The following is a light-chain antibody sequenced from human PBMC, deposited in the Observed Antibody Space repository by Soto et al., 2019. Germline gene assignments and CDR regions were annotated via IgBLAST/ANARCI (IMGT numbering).Light chain of an antibody. CDR1: SSNIGSNT. J-gene: IGLJ1*01. CDR2: GND. Sequence: QSVLTQPPSASGTPGQRVTISCSGSSSNIGSNTVNWYQQVPGTAPKLLIYGNDQRPSGVPDRFSGSKSGTSASLAISGLQSEEEADYFCAAWDDSLDGYVFGTGTKVTVL. CDR3: AAWDDSLDGYV. V-gene: IGLV1-44*01.